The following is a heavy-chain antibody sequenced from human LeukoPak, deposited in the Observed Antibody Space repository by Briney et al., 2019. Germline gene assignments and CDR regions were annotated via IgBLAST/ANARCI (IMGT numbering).Heavy chain of an antibody. CDR3: VRGNYYDSSGYSSLDY. V-gene: IGHV1-2*06. CDR1: GYTFTGSY. J-gene: IGHJ4*02. Sequence: ASVKVSCKASGYTFTGSYIHWVRQAPGQGLEWMGRIKPNSGGTDCAQKFQGKVTLTRDTSISTAYMELSRLRSDDTAVYYCVRGNYYDSSGYSSLDYWGQGTPVTVSS. CDR2: IKPNSGGT. D-gene: IGHD3-22*01.